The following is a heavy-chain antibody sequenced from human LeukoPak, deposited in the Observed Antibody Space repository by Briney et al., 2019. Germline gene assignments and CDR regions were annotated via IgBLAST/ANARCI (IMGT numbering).Heavy chain of an antibody. V-gene: IGHV3-23*01. CDR1: GFTFSNYA. CDR2: ISGRGST. D-gene: IGHD3-22*01. Sequence: PGGSLRLSCVASGFTFSNYAMSWVRQAPGKGPEWVSTISGRGSTNYADSVKGRFTISRDNSKSTLYVQMTSLRAEDTAIYYCAKDGGSTGYCFDYWGQGTLVTVSS. CDR3: AKDGGSTGYCFDY. J-gene: IGHJ4*02.